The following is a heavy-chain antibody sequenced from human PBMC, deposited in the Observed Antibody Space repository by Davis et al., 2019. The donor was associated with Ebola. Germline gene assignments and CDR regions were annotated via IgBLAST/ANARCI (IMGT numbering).Heavy chain of an antibody. CDR2: INPSGGST. Sequence: ASVRVSCKASGYTFTSYYMHWVRQAPGQGLEWKAIINPSGGSTGHAQKFQGRVTITADESTSTAYMELSSLRSEDTAVYYCARETVEGDGYNLPLGYWGQGTLVTVSS. CDR1: GYTFTSYY. V-gene: IGHV1-46*01. D-gene: IGHD5-24*01. CDR3: ARETVEGDGYNLPLGY. J-gene: IGHJ4*02.